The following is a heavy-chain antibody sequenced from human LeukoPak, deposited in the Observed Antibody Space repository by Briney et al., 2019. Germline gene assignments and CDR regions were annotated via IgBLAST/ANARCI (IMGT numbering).Heavy chain of an antibody. CDR3: AKGIIAVSSADAFNV. J-gene: IGHJ3*01. V-gene: IGHV3-53*01. CDR1: GFTVRSTY. D-gene: IGHD6-19*01. CDR2: IYSGGTT. Sequence: GGSLRLSCAASGFTVRSTYMIWVRQAPGKGLEWVSIIYSGGTTYYADSVKGRFTISRDNSKNTVYLQMNSLRAEDTAVYYCAKGIIAVSSADAFNVWGQGTMVTVSS.